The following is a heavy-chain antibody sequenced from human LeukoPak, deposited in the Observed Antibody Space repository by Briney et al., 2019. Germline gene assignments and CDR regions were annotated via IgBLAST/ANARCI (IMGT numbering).Heavy chain of an antibody. CDR3: ARDAYDFWSGYFNWFDP. Sequence: SETLSLTCTVSGGSISSYYWSWIRQPAGKGLEWIGRIYTSGSTNYNPSLKSRVTMSVDTSKNQFSLKLSSVTAADTAVYYCARDAYDFWSGYFNWFDPWGQGTLVTVSS. J-gene: IGHJ5*02. V-gene: IGHV4-4*07. CDR1: GGSISSYY. CDR2: IYTSGST. D-gene: IGHD3-3*01.